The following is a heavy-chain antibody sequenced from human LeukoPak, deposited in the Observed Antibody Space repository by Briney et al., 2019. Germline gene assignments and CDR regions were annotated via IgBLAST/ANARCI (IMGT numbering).Heavy chain of an antibody. Sequence: SGGSLRLSCAASGFTVSSNYMSWVRQAPGKGLEWVSVIYSGGSTYYADSVKGRFTISRDNSKNTLYLQMNSLRAEDTAVYYCARGKIPGYSYRIIDYWGQGTLVTVSS. CDR2: IYSGGST. J-gene: IGHJ4*02. D-gene: IGHD5-18*01. CDR3: ARGKIPGYSYRIIDY. CDR1: GFTVSSNY. V-gene: IGHV3-53*01.